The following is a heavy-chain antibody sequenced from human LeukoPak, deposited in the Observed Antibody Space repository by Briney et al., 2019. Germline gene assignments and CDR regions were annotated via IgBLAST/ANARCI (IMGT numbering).Heavy chain of an antibody. Sequence: PGGSLRLSCAASGYTFTSYAMHWVRQAPGQRLEWMGWINAGNGNTKYSQKFQGRVTITRDTSASTAYMELSSLRSEDTAVYYCARLYSSGWPLDYWGQGTLVTVSS. CDR2: INAGNGNT. V-gene: IGHV1-3*01. CDR1: GYTFTSYA. D-gene: IGHD6-19*01. CDR3: ARLYSSGWPLDY. J-gene: IGHJ4*02.